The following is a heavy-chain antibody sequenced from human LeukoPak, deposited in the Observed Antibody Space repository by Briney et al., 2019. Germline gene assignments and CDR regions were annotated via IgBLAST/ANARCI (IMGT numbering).Heavy chain of an antibody. D-gene: IGHD6-6*01. Sequence: SETLSLTCAVYGGSFSGYYWSWIRQPPGKGLEWIGEINHSGSTNYNPSLKSRVTISVDTSKNQFSPKLSSVTAADTAVYYCARGGKTGYSSSSESVLDYWGQGTLVTVSS. CDR3: ARGGKTGYSSSSESVLDY. J-gene: IGHJ4*02. CDR1: GGSFSGYY. V-gene: IGHV4-34*01. CDR2: INHSGST.